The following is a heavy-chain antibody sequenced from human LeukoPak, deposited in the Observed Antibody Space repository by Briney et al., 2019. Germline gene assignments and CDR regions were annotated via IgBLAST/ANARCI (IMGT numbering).Heavy chain of an antibody. J-gene: IGHJ4*02. V-gene: IGHV3-74*01. Sequence: GGSLRLSCAASGFTFSTYWMEWVRQAPGQGLEWVSRINDDGSSTVYADSVKGRFTVSRDNAKNTLYLQMNSLRAGDTAVYYCGRAKPGGDYWGQGTLVTVSS. D-gene: IGHD1-14*01. CDR2: INDDGSST. CDR1: GFTFSTYW. CDR3: GRAKPGGDY.